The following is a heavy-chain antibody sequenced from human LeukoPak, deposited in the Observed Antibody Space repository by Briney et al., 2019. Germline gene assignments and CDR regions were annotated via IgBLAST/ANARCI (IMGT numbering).Heavy chain of an antibody. D-gene: IGHD6-13*01. J-gene: IGHJ4*02. CDR3: ARGGSSSWYYFDY. CDR2: IYYSGST. CDR1: GGSISSYY. V-gene: IGHV4-59*01. Sequence: SETLSLTCTVSGGSISSYYWSWIRQPPGKGLEWIGYIYYSGSTNCNPSLKSRVTISVDTSKNQFSLKLSSVTAADTAVYYCARGGSSSWYYFDYWGQGTLVTVSS.